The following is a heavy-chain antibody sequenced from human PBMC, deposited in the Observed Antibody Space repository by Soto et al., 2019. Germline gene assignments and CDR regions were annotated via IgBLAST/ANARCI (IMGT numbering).Heavy chain of an antibody. J-gene: IGHJ6*02. Sequence: QVQLVESGGGVVQPGTSLRLSCAASGFIFSNHGMYWVRQAPGKGLEWVSVVSYDGNNKYYADSVKGRFTVSRDNGKNLLFLQMNSLRPEDTAVSHCAKDLGQQLVLNYGMDVWGQGTTVTVSS. V-gene: IGHV3-30*18. CDR1: GFIFSNHG. CDR2: VSYDGNNK. CDR3: AKDLGQQLVLNYGMDV. D-gene: IGHD6-13*01.